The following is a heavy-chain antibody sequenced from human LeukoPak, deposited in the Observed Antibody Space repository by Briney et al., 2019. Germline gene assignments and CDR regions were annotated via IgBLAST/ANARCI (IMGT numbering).Heavy chain of an antibody. V-gene: IGHV4-39*01. D-gene: IGHD2-2*01. Sequence: PSETLSLTCTVSGGSISSNNYFWGWIRQPPGEGLEWTGSVFYSGSSYYNPSLKGRVTTSIETSKNQFSLMVSSVTAADTALYWCARHNAPRRVGFDFWGQGILVTVSS. J-gene: IGHJ4*02. CDR1: GGSISSNNYF. CDR2: VFYSGSS. CDR3: ARHNAPRRVGFDF.